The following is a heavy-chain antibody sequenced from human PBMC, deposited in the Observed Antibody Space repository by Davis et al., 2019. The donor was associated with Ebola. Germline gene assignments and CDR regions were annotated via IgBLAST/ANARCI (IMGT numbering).Heavy chain of an antibody. J-gene: IGHJ4*02. CDR3: ARHVKYNSGNRLFDY. CDR2: IYPGDSDT. CDR1: GYSFTNYW. V-gene: IGHV5-51*01. Sequence: GESLKISCKGSGYSFTNYWIGWVRQMPGKGLEWMGIIYPGDSDTRYSPSFQGQVTISADKSISTAYLQWSSLKASDTAMYYCARHVKYNSGNRLFDYWGQGTLVTVSP. D-gene: IGHD6-19*01.